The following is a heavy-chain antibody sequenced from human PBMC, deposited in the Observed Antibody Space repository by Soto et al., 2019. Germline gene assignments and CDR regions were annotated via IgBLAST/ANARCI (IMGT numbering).Heavy chain of an antibody. CDR2: IYNSGST. V-gene: IGHV4-39*07. CDR3: ARVSGSYYYGMDV. Sequence: SETLSLTCTVSGGSISSSSYYWGWIRQPPGKGLEWIGSIYNSGSTYYNPSLKSRVTISVDTSKNQFSLKLGSVTAADTAVYYCARVSGSYYYGMDVWGQGITVTVSS. CDR1: GGSISSSSYY. D-gene: IGHD1-26*01. J-gene: IGHJ6*02.